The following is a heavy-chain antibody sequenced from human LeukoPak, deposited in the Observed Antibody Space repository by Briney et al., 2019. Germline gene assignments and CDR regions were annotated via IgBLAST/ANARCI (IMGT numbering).Heavy chain of an antibody. J-gene: IGHJ4*02. CDR3: TPRVVGSAPFDS. Sequence: GGSLRLSCAASGFPFSSYGMHWVRQAPGKGLEWVAFIRYDGSIKFYADSVKGRFTISRDNSKNTLYLQMNNLRSEDTAVYYCTPRVVGSAPFDSWGQGTLVTVSS. D-gene: IGHD2-15*01. CDR1: GFPFSSYG. CDR2: IRYDGSIK. V-gene: IGHV3-30*02.